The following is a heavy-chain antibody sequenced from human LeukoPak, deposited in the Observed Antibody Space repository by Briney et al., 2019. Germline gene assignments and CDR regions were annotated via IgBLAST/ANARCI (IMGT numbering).Heavy chain of an antibody. CDR1: GFTFYDYA. J-gene: IGHJ4*02. CDR3: ARFDSGWQALNY. D-gene: IGHD6-19*01. V-gene: IGHV3-9*01. CDR2: ISWNSGSI. Sequence: GGSLRLSCAASGFTFYDYAMHWVRQAPGKGLEWVSGISWNSGSIVYADSVKGRFTISRDNAKNSLYLQMNSLSTEDTALYYCARFDSGWQALNYWGQGTLVTVSS.